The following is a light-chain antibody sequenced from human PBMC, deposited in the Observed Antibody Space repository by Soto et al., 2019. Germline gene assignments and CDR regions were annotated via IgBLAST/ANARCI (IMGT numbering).Light chain of an antibody. CDR3: LQFGISPYT. CDR2: GAS. J-gene: IGKJ2*01. Sequence: EIALTQSPGTLSLSPGERATLSCRASQSVSSSYVAWYQQKPGQTPRLVIYGASTRATGTPDRFSGSGSGTYFILTFSGLEAEDFAGYYCLQFGISPYTFGQGTKLEV. CDR1: QSVSSSY. V-gene: IGKV3-20*01.